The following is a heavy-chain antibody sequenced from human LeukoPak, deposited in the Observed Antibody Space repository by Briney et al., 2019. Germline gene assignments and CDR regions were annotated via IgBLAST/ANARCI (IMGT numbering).Heavy chain of an antibody. V-gene: IGHV3-43*01. J-gene: IGHJ4*02. D-gene: IGHD3-16*01. CDR1: GFASDDYS. CDR3: AKDRGGVDY. CDR2: ISWDGGST. Sequence: GGSLRLSCAASGFASDDYSMHWVCQGPGKGLEWVSVISWDGGSTSYADSVKGRFTISRDNSKNSLYLQMNSLRSEDSALYYCAKDRGGVDYWGERALVTVSS.